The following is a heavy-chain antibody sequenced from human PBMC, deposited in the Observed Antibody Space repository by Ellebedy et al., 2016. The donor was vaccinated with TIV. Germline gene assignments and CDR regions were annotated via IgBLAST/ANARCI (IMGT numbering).Heavy chain of an antibody. D-gene: IGHD1-26*01. Sequence: ASVKVSCXASGYTFIDYGIHWVRQAPGRGLDWVGRIHPNSGDTYYAQKFQGRVTMTRDTSISTVYMELSSLTSDDTAVYYCARDFYGSYEYWGQGTLVTVSS. CDR1: GYTFIDYG. V-gene: IGHV1-2*02. CDR2: IHPNSGDT. J-gene: IGHJ4*02. CDR3: ARDFYGSYEY.